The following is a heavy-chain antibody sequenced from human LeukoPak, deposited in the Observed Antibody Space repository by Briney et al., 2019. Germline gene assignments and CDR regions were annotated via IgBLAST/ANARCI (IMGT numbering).Heavy chain of an antibody. CDR2: MYSDGST. V-gene: IGHV3-66*02. D-gene: IGHD2-21*02. CDR3: ARGGGAFCGGDCYRNFDF. CDR1: GLTVSSDY. J-gene: IGHJ4*02. Sequence: GGSLRLSCAASGLTVSSDYMSWVRQAPGKGLEWVSVMYSDGSTYYADPVRGRFTISRDISKNTLSLQMNSLRAEDTAVYYCARGGGAFCGGDCYRNFDFWGQGTLVTVSS.